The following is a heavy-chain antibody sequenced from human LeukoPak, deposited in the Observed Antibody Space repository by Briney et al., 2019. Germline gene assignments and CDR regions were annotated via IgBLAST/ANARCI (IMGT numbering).Heavy chain of an antibody. CDR1: GFTFSNYA. Sequence: PGGSLRLSCAASGFTFSNYAMHWVRQAPGKGLEYVSAISHNGGSTYYADSVKGRFTISRDNSKNTLYLQMSSLRAEDTAVYYCATMVRGVIAWGQGTLVTVSS. V-gene: IGHV3-64D*06. D-gene: IGHD3-10*01. CDR2: ISHNGGST. J-gene: IGHJ4*02. CDR3: ATMVRGVIA.